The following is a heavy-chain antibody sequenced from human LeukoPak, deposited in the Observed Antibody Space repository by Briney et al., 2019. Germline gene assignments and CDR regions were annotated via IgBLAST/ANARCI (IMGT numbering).Heavy chain of an antibody. V-gene: IGHV1-18*01. CDR2: ISAYNGNT. CDR1: GYTFTSYG. J-gene: IGHJ3*02. Sequence: ASVKVSCKASGYTFTSYGISWVQQAPGQGLEWMGWISAYNGNTNYAQKLQGRVTMTTDTSTSTAYMELRSLRSDDTAVYYCARVWWGYSSSWYLGGDAFDIWGQGTMVTVSS. D-gene: IGHD6-13*01. CDR3: ARVWWGYSSSWYLGGDAFDI.